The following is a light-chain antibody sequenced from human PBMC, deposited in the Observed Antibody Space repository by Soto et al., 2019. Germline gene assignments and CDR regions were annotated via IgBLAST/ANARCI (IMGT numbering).Light chain of an antibody. CDR3: NSYTGTNSHYV. CDR2: DVS. J-gene: IGLJ1*01. Sequence: QSALTQPASVSGSPGQSITISCTGTSSDVGKFNSVSWYQHDPGKAPKLIVYDVSNRPSGVANRFSGSKSGNTASLTISGLQAEDEADYFCNSYTGTNSHYVFGTGTKVTVL. V-gene: IGLV2-14*03. CDR1: SSDVGKFNS.